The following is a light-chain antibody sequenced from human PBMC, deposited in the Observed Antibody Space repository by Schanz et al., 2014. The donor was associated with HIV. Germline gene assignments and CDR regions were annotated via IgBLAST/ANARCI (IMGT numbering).Light chain of an antibody. CDR1: SSNGGGYDY. J-gene: IGLJ2*01. Sequence: QSVLTQPASVSGSPGQSITISCTGTSSNGGGYDYVSWYQQHPGKAPKLIIYDVSNRPSGISYRFYGSKSGNTASLTISGLQAEDEGDYYCSSYTSTNTLVVFGGGTKVTVL. CDR2: DVS. V-gene: IGLV2-14*03. CDR3: SSYTSTNTLVV.